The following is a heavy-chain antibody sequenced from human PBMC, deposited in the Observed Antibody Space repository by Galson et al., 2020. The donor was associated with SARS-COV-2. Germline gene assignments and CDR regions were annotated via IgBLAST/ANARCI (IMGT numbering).Heavy chain of an antibody. CDR2: ISYDGSNK. Sequence: GGSLRLSCAASGFTFSAYTMHWVRQAPGKGLEWVAGISYDGSNKVYADSVKGRFTISRDNSKNTLYLQMNSLRAEDTAVYFCAGAHSTFNYVDPWCQGTLVIFSS. V-gene: IGHV3-30-3*01. CDR3: AGAHSTFNYVDP. J-gene: IGHJ5*02. CDR1: GFTFSAYT. D-gene: IGHD1-7*01.